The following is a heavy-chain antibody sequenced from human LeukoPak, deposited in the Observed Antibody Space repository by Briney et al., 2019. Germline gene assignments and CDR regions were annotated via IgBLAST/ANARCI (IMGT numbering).Heavy chain of an antibody. CDR2: IHSGGNT. J-gene: IGHJ4*02. Sequence: PGGSPRLSCAASGFIVSSSYMSWVRQAPGKGLEWVSIIHSGGNTYYADSVKGRFTISRDNSKNTMSLQMSSLRAEDAAVYYCVSHSDTLTSYSFDYWGQGTLVTVSS. V-gene: IGHV3-53*01. D-gene: IGHD3-9*01. CDR3: VSHSDTLTSYSFDY. CDR1: GFIVSSSY.